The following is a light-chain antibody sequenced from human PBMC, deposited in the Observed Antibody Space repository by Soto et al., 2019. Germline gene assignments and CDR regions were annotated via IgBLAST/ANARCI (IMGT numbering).Light chain of an antibody. V-gene: IGKV1-5*03. J-gene: IGKJ1*01. CDR2: KAS. CDR1: QSISSW. CDR3: QQYNSYPWK. Sequence: DIQMTQSPSSLSASVGDRVTITCRASQSISSWLAWYQQKPGKAPKLLIYKASTLESGVPSNFSGSGSGTEFTLTISSLQPEDFATYYCQQYNSYPWKCGQGTKVDIK.